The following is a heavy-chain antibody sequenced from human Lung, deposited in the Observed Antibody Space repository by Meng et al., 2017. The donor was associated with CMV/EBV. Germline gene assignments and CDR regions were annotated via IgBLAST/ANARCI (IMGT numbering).Heavy chain of an antibody. V-gene: IGHV3-9*03. CDR2: ISCNSGSI. CDR3: AKDTGSRGGYTLDV. J-gene: IGHJ6*02. Sequence: SCAASGLLFDDYAMHWVRQAPGKGLEWVSGISCNSGSIGYADSVKGRFTISRDNAKNSLFLQMNSLRAEDMGVYYCAKDTGSRGGYTLDVWGQGTTVTVSS. CDR1: GLLFDDYA. D-gene: IGHD5-24*01.